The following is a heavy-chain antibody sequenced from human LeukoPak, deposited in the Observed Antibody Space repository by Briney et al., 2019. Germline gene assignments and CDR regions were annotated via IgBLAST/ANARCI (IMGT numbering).Heavy chain of an antibody. CDR1: GGSFSGYY. Sequence: SETLSLTCAVYGGSFSGYYWSWIRQPPGKGLEWIGEINHSGSTNYNPSLKSRVTISVDTSKNQFSLELSSVTAADTAVYYCARGRGGSDYWGQGTLVTVSS. CDR3: ARGRGGSDY. J-gene: IGHJ4*02. CDR2: INHSGST. V-gene: IGHV4-34*01. D-gene: IGHD2-15*01.